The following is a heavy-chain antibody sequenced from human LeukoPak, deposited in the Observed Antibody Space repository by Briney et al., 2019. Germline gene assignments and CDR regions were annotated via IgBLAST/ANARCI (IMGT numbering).Heavy chain of an antibody. CDR3: AKALYGSGSYTWFDP. D-gene: IGHD3-10*01. J-gene: IGHJ5*02. Sequence: GRSLRLSCAASGFTFDDYAMHWVRQVPGKGLEWVSGISWNSGSIGYADSVKGRFTISRDNAKNSLYLQMNSLRAEDTALYYCAKALYGSGSYTWFDPWGQGTLVTVSS. CDR2: ISWNSGSI. V-gene: IGHV3-9*01. CDR1: GFTFDDYA.